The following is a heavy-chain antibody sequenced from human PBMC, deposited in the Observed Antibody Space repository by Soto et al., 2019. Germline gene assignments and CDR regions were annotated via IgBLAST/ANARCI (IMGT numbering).Heavy chain of an antibody. CDR2: INAGNGNT. J-gene: IGHJ5*02. CDR1: GYTFTSYA. V-gene: IGHV1-3*01. Sequence: GASVKVSCKASGYTFTSYAMHWVRQAPGQRLEWMGWINAGNGNTKYSQKFQGRVTITRDTSASTAYMELSSLRSEDTAVYYCARGQSYDFWSGYLRGNNWFDPWGQGTLVTVSS. D-gene: IGHD3-3*01. CDR3: ARGQSYDFWSGYLRGNNWFDP.